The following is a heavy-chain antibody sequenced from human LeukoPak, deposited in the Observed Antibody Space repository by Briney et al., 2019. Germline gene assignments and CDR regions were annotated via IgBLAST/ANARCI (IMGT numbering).Heavy chain of an antibody. CDR1: GYTFTGYY. J-gene: IGHJ6*03. CDR2: INPNSGGT. V-gene: IGHV1-2*02. D-gene: IGHD4-11*01. Sequence: ASVKVSCKASGYTFTGYYMHWVRQAPGQGLEWMGWINPNSGGTNYAQKFQGRVTMTRDTSINTAYMELSRLRSDDTAVYYCARSVTAYFYYYMDVWGKGTTVTVSS. CDR3: ARSVTAYFYYYMDV.